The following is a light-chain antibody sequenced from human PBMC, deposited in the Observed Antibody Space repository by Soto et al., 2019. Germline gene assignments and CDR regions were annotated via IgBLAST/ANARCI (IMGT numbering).Light chain of an antibody. CDR3: QQYGSSLPWT. CDR1: HIVNSRY. Sequence: EIVLTQSPGTLSLSPGERATLSCRASHIVNSRYLAWYQQKPGQAPRLLIYDASNRATGIPDRFSGSGSGTDFTLTISRLEPEDFAVYYCQQYGSSLPWTFGQGTKVDI. V-gene: IGKV3-20*01. J-gene: IGKJ1*01. CDR2: DAS.